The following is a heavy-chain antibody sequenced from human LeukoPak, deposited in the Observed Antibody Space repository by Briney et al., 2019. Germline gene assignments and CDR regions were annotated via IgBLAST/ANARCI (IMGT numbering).Heavy chain of an antibody. CDR1: GGSFSGYY. J-gene: IGHJ5*02. D-gene: IGHD3-10*01. CDR2: INHSGST. V-gene: IGHV4-34*01. CDR3: ARGYSPMVRGVMTWFDP. Sequence: SETLSLTCAVYGGSFSGYYWSWIRQPPGKGLEWIGEINHSGSTNYNPSLKSRVTISVDTSKNQFSLKLSSVTAADTAVYYCARGYSPMVRGVMTWFDPWGQGTLVTVSS.